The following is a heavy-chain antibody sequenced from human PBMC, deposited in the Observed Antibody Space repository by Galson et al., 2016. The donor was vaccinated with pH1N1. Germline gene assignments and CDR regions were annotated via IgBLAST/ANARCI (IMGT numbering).Heavy chain of an antibody. CDR2: IKQDGSEK. J-gene: IGHJ6*02. CDR3: ARAIGAAGAH. D-gene: IGHD6-13*01. CDR1: GFSISSYW. Sequence: SLRLSCAASGFSISSYWMSWVRQAPGKGLEWVANIKQDGSEKYSVDSVKGRFIISRDNAKNSVYLQMNSLRAEDTAVYYCARAIGAAGAHWGQGTTVTVSS. V-gene: IGHV3-7*01.